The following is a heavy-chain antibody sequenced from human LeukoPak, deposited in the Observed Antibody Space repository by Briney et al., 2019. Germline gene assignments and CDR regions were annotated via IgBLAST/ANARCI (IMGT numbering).Heavy chain of an antibody. Sequence: SETLSLTCAVSGGSISSSWWSWVRQPPGKGLEWIGEISHSGTTNYNPSLKSRVSISVDKSKNQFSLELSSVTAADTAVYYCTTAFGYSRDWGQGTLVTDSS. J-gene: IGHJ4*02. CDR3: TTAFGYSRD. CDR2: ISHSGTT. D-gene: IGHD6-13*01. V-gene: IGHV4-4*02. CDR1: GGSISSSW.